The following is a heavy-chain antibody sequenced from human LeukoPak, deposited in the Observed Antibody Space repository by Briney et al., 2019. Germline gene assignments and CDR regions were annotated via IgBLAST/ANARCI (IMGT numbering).Heavy chain of an antibody. CDR1: GGSLSSSRYF. D-gene: IGHD3-10*01. V-gene: IGHV4-39*07. J-gene: IGHJ5*02. CDR3: ARGYGYYLGQFDP. CDR2: IYNSGTT. Sequence: SETLSLTCTVSGGSLSSSRYFWAWIRQPPGKGLHWIGSIYNSGTTCYIASLKSRVTMSLDRSKNQFSLRLNSVTAADTAMYYCARGYGYYLGQFDPWGQGTWSPSPQ.